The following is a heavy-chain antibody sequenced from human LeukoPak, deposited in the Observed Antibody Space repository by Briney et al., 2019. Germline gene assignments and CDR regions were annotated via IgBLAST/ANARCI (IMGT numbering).Heavy chain of an antibody. J-gene: IGHJ4*02. Sequence: SETLSLTCAVYGGSFSGYYWSWIRQPPGKGLEWIGEINHSGSTNYNPSLKSRVTISVDTSKNQFSLKLSSVTAADTAVYYCARGRGYSGSSMVLGAIRDWGQGTLVTVSS. D-gene: IGHD6-6*01. CDR1: GGSFSGYY. V-gene: IGHV4-34*01. CDR2: INHSGST. CDR3: ARGRGYSGSSMVLGAIRD.